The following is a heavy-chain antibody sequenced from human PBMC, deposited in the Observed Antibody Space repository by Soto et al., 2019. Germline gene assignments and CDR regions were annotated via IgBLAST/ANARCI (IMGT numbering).Heavy chain of an antibody. J-gene: IGHJ5*02. V-gene: IGHV4-31*03. Sequence: HVQLQESGPGLVRPSQTLSLTCTVSGVSINSRGYYWTSIRQHPGKGLEWIGYLYYRGSIYFNPSRESRPTLLVDTSENQVSLKLTSVTAADTAVFYFASQSESTGYFYAGFAPWGRGTLVTVSS. D-gene: IGHD3-9*01. CDR1: GVSINSRGYY. CDR3: ASQSESTGYFYAGFAP. CDR2: LYYRGSI.